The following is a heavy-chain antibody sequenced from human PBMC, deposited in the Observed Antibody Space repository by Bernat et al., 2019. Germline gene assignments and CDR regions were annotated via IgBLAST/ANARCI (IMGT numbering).Heavy chain of an antibody. CDR3: GKDAEVCSGSTCYRPSSY. V-gene: IGHV3-23*04. CDR2: INAGGGRT. CDR1: GFTFSTFA. Sequence: EVQLVESGGGLVQSGGSLRLSCEASGFTFSTFAMSWVRQAPGEGVGWVTGINAGGGRTYYADAVKGRFTISRDNSKNTVCLQMNSLRAEDTALYYCGKDAEVCSGSTCYRPSSYWGQGTLVTDS. D-gene: IGHD2-15*01. J-gene: IGHJ4*02.